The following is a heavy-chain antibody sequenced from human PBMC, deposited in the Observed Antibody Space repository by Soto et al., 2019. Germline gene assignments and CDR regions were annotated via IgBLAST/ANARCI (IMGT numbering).Heavy chain of an antibody. J-gene: IGHJ6*03. CDR1: GFTFSSYA. V-gene: IGHV3-23*01. Sequence: PGGSLRLSCAASGFTFSSYAMSWVRQAPGKGLEWVSAISGSGGSTYYADSVKGRFTISRDNSKNTLYLQMNSLRAEDTAVYYCANSVADYYYYMDVWGKGTTVTVSS. CDR2: ISGSGGST. D-gene: IGHD2-15*01. CDR3: ANSVADYYYYMDV.